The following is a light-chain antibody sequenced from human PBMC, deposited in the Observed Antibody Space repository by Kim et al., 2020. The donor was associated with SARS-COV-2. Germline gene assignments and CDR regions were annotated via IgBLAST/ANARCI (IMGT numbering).Light chain of an antibody. V-gene: IGLV3-1*01. Sequence: ELTQPPSVSVSPGQTASNTCSGDKLGDKYACWYQQKPGQSPVLVIYQDSKRPSGIPERFSGSNSGNTATLTISGTQAMDEADYYCQAWDSSTVVFGGG. CDR1: KLGDKY. CDR2: QDS. CDR3: QAWDSSTVV. J-gene: IGLJ2*01.